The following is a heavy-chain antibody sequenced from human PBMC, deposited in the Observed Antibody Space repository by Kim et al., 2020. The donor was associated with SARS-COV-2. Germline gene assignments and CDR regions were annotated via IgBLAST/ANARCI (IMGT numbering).Heavy chain of an antibody. J-gene: IGHJ3*02. Sequence: GGSLRLSCAASGFTVSTNYMSWVRQAPGKGLEWVSVIYSGGSTYYADSVKGRFTISRDNSKNTLYLQMNSLRAEDTAVYYCARDPRYGYGRDAFDIWGQGTMVTVSS. D-gene: IGHD5-18*01. CDR2: IYSGGST. V-gene: IGHV3-53*01. CDR3: ARDPRYGYGRDAFDI. CDR1: GFTVSTNY.